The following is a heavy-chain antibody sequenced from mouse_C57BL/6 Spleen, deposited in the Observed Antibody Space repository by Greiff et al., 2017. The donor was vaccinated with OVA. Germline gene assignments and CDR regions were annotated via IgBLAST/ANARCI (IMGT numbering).Heavy chain of an antibody. Sequence: VQLQQPGAELVKPGASVKLSCKASGYTFTSYWMQWVKQRPGQGLEWIGEIDPSDSYTNYNQKVKGKATLTVDPSSSTAYMQLSSLTSEDSAVYYCARRAYGRPFDYWGQGTTLTVSS. D-gene: IGHD1-1*01. J-gene: IGHJ2*01. CDR1: GYTFTSYW. CDR2: IDPSDSYT. CDR3: ARRAYGRPFDY. V-gene: IGHV1-50*01.